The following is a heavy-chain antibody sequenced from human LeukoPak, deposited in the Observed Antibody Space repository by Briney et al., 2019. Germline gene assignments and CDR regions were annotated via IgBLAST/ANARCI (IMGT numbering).Heavy chain of an antibody. D-gene: IGHD5-24*01. CDR3: ARTRVEMATIHSYYYYYMDV. CDR1: GFTFSSYA. CDR2: ISYDGSNK. V-gene: IGHV3-30*04. J-gene: IGHJ6*03. Sequence: GGSLRLSCAASGFTFSSYAMHWVRQAPGKGLEWVAVISYDGSNKYYADSVKGRFTISRDNSKNTLYLQMNSLRAEDTAVYYCARTRVEMATIHSYYYYYMDVWGKGTTVTVSS.